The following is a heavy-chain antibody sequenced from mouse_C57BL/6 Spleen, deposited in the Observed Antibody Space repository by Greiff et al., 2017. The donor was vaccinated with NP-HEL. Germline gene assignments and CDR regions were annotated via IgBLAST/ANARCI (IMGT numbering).Heavy chain of an antibody. V-gene: IGHV1-26*01. CDR3: ARRELGPLYFDY. Sequence: EVQLQQSGPELVKPGASVKISCKASGYTFTDYYMNWVKQSHGKSLEWIGDINPNNGGTSYNQKFKGKATLTVDKSSSTAYMELRSLTSEDSAVYYCARRELGPLYFDYWGQGTTLTVSS. J-gene: IGHJ2*01. CDR2: INPNNGGT. D-gene: IGHD4-1*01. CDR1: GYTFTDYY.